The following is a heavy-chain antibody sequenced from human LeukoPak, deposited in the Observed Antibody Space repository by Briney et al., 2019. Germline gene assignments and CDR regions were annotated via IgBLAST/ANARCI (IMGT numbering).Heavy chain of an antibody. CDR2: INPNSGGT. CDR3: ARDRVYYYDSSGYLS. D-gene: IGHD3-22*01. V-gene: IGHV1-2*02. J-gene: IGHJ4*02. CDR1: GYTFTGYY. Sequence: ASEKVSCKASGYTFTGYYMHWVRQAPGQGLEWMGWINPNSGGTNYAQKFQGRVTMTRDTSISTAYMELSRLRSDDTAVYYCARDRVYYYDSSGYLSWGQGTLVTVSS.